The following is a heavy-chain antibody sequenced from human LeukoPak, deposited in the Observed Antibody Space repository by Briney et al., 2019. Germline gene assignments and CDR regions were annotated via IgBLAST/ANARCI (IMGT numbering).Heavy chain of an antibody. CDR2: ISYDGSNK. D-gene: IGHD2-2*01. CDR3: AKGVVPAAIPSRDWFDP. V-gene: IGHV3-30*04. CDR1: GFTFSSYA. Sequence: PGGSLRLSCAASGFTFSSYAMHWVRQAPGKGLEWVAVISYDGSNKYYADSVKGRFTISRDNSKNTLYLQMNSLRAEDTAVYYCAKGVVPAAIPSRDWFDPWGQGTLVTVSS. J-gene: IGHJ5*02.